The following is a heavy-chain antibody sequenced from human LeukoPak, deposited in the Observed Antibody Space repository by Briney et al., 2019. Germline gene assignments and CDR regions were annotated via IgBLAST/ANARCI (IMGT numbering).Heavy chain of an antibody. J-gene: IGHJ4*02. D-gene: IGHD5-12*01. CDR1: GGSISSSSYY. CDR2: IYYSGST. CDR3: ARWGGYDWNYFDY. Sequence: PSETLSLTCTVSGGSISSSSYYWGWIRQPPGKGLEWIGSIYYSGSTYYNPSLKGRVTISVDTSKNQFSLKLSSVTAADTAVYYCARWGGYDWNYFDYWGQGTLVTVSS. V-gene: IGHV4-39*01.